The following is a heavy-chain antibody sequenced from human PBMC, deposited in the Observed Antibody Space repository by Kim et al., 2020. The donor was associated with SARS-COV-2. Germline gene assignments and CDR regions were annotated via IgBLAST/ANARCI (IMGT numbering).Heavy chain of an antibody. J-gene: IGHJ3*02. Sequence: TTYAQKFQGRVAMTRDTSTSTVYMELSSLRSEDTAVYYCAREGASADAFDIWGQGTMVTVSS. V-gene: IGHV1-46*01. CDR3: AREGASADAFDI. D-gene: IGHD3-16*01. CDR2: T.